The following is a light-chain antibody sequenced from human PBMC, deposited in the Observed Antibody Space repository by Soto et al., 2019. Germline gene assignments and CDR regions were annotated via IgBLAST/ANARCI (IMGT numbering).Light chain of an antibody. CDR2: GAS. CDR3: QQYNNWPPLT. Sequence: VMPQSPATLSVSPGARATLSCMASQSVSSNLAWYQQKPGQAPRLLIYGASTRATGIPARFSGSGSGTEFTLTISSLQSEDFAVYYCQQYNNWPPLTFGQGTRLEI. V-gene: IGKV3-15*01. CDR1: QSVSSN. J-gene: IGKJ5*01.